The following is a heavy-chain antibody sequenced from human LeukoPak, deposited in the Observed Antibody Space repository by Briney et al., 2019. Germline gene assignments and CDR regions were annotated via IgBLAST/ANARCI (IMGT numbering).Heavy chain of an antibody. Sequence: SETLSLXCTVSGGSISSSSYYWGWIRQPPGKGLEWIGSIYYSGSTYYNPSLKSRVTISVDTSKNQFSLKLSSVTAADTAVYYCARHGGALPLDQYYFDYWGQGTLVTVSS. V-gene: IGHV4-39*01. CDR1: GGSISSSSYY. D-gene: IGHD3-16*01. CDR2: IYYSGST. J-gene: IGHJ4*02. CDR3: ARHGGALPLDQYYFDY.